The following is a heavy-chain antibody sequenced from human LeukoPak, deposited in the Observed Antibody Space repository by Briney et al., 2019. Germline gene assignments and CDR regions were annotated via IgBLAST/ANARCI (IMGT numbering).Heavy chain of an antibody. J-gene: IGHJ6*02. CDR3: ARGIGYCSGGSCEGYYYYYGMDV. Sequence: GGSLRLSCAASGFTFSSSAMSWVRQVPGKGLEWVSGISASGGSTSYADSVRGRFTISRDNSKNTLYVQMNSLRAEDTAMYYCARGIGYCSGGSCEGYYYYYGMDVWGQGTTVTVSS. CDR2: ISASGGST. D-gene: IGHD2-15*01. CDR1: GFTFSSSA. V-gene: IGHV3-23*01.